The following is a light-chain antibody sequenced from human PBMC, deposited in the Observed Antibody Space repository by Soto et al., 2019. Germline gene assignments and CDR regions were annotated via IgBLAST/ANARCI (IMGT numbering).Light chain of an antibody. CDR2: TNN. Sequence: QSVLTQPPSASGTPGQRVTISCSGSSSNIGSNTVNWYQQLPGTAPKLLIYTNNQRPSGVPDRFSGSKSGTSASLAISGLQSEDEADYYCEAWDDSLKAVFGGGTKVTVL. J-gene: IGLJ2*01. V-gene: IGLV1-44*01. CDR3: EAWDDSLKAV. CDR1: SSNIGSNT.